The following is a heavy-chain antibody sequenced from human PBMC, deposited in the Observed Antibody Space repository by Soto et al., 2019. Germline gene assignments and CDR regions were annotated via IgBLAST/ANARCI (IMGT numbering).Heavy chain of an antibody. V-gene: IGHV4-31*02. CDR2: IYDSGST. D-gene: IGHD3-3*01. CDR3: ARGRAAFLWSGRDDNWFDP. CDR1: GGAISSGGYY. J-gene: IGHJ5*02. Sequence: QVQLQESGPGLVKPSQTLSLTCTVSGGAISSGGYYWSWIRQHPGKGLEWIGSIYDSGSTYYNPSLKRRLTTSVDTSKNLFYLKLSSVTAADTAVYYCARGRAAFLWSGRDDNWFDPWGQGTPVTVSS.